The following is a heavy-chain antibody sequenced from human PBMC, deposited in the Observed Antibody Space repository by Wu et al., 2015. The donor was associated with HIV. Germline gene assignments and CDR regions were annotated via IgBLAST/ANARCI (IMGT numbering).Heavy chain of an antibody. D-gene: IGHD3-9*01. J-gene: IGHJ6*02. Sequence: QVRLVQSGTEVKKPGASVKVSCKASGYMFSSYGISWVRQAPGQGLEWMGWVSTYKGGTKYLPKFRGKSHYGPQGYIPRGLSTLEMRGLTSDETRRLYYXARKIWHEYFDTTDDSPYDSRQIGNVWGQG. CDR1: GYMFSSYG. CDR3: ARKIWHEYFDTTDDSPYDSRQIGNV. CDR2: VSTYKGGT. V-gene: IGHV1-18*01.